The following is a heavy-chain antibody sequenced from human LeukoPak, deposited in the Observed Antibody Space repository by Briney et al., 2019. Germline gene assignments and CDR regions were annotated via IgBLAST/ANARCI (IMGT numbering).Heavy chain of an antibody. CDR2: IYYSGST. Sequence: SETLSLTCTVSGGSISSYYWSWIRQPPGKGLEWIGYIYYSGSTNYNPSLKSRVTISVDTSKNQFSLKLSSVTAADTAVYYCARGNSSSWPYYYYGMDVWGQGTTVTVSS. CDR1: GGSISSYY. J-gene: IGHJ6*02. D-gene: IGHD6-13*01. V-gene: IGHV4-59*01. CDR3: ARGNSSSWPYYYYGMDV.